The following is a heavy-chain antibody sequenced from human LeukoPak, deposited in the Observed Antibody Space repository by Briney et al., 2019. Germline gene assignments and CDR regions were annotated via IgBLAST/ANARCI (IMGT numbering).Heavy chain of an antibody. V-gene: IGHV3-21*01. CDR1: GFTFSSYS. J-gene: IGHJ4*02. Sequence: GSLRLSCAASGFTFSSYSMNWVRQAPGKGLEWVSSISSSSSYIYYADSVKGRFTISRDDAKNSLYLQMNSLRAEDTAVYYCARGFLYNYSFCCWGQGTLVTVSS. CDR3: ARGFLYNYSFCC. CDR2: ISSSSSYI. D-gene: IGHD1-1*01.